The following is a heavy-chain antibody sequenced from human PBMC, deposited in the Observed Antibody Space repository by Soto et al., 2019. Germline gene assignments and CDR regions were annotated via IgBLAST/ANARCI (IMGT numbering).Heavy chain of an antibody. J-gene: IGHJ2*01. CDR3: ARPDVGVYGYFEL. D-gene: IGHD1-26*01. V-gene: IGHV1-69*08. CDR1: GGTFSSHT. CDR2: IIPALGTA. Sequence: QDQLVQSGAEVKKPGSSVKVSCKASGGTFSSHTFSWVRQAPGQGLEWMGRIIPALGTATYAQNFHGRVAIPADESATTVYMELNGLGSEDTVVYYCARPDVGVYGYFELWARGALVTVSS.